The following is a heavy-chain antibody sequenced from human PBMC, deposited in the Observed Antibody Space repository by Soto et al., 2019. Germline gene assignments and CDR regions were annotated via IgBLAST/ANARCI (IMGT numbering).Heavy chain of an antibody. D-gene: IGHD3-16*01. Sequence: GGSLRLSCAASGFTFSNYAMSWVRQAPGKGLEWVSAISGDGGSTYYADSVKGRFTISRANSSVDLQMNSLRVGDTAIYYCARGSWGGDGIDVWGQGTTVTVSS. CDR1: GFTFSNYA. J-gene: IGHJ6*02. CDR3: ARGSWGGDGIDV. V-gene: IGHV3-23*01. CDR2: ISGDGGST.